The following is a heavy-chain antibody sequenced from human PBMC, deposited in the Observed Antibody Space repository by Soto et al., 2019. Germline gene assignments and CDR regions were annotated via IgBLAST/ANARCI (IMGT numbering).Heavy chain of an antibody. CDR2: IYYSGST. V-gene: IGHV4-31*03. Sequence: SETLSLTCTVSGGSVSSGDYFWSWIRHHPGKGLEWIGYIYYSGSTSYNPSLQSRLTVSVDTSKNQFSLKLSSVTAADTAVYYCVRGADWFDPWGQGTLVTVSS. CDR3: VRGADWFDP. J-gene: IGHJ5*02. CDR1: GGSVSSGDYF.